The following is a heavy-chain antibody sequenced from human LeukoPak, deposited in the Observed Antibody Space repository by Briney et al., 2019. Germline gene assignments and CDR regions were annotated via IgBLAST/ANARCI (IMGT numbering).Heavy chain of an antibody. CDR2: INPNSGGT. Sequence: ASVKVSCKTSGYTFTGYYMHWVRQAPGQGLEWMGWINPNSGGTNYAQKFQGRVTMTRDTSISTAYMELSRLRSDDTAMYYCARDAIAAAGTQLPYYYYYMDVWGKGTTVTISS. J-gene: IGHJ6*03. CDR1: GYTFTGYY. V-gene: IGHV1-2*02. D-gene: IGHD6-13*01. CDR3: ARDAIAAAGTQLPYYYYYMDV.